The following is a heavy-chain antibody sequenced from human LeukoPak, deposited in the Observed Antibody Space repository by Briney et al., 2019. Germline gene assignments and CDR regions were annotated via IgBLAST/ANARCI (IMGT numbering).Heavy chain of an antibody. J-gene: IGHJ6*03. Sequence: ASVKVSCKASGGTFSSYAISWVRQAPGQGLEWMGWISAYNGNTNYAQKLQGRVTMTTDTSTSTAYMELRSLRSDDTAAYYCARSPHYDFWSGYYSYYYYYMDVWGKGTTVTVSS. CDR2: ISAYNGNT. CDR1: GGTFSSYA. CDR3: ARSPHYDFWSGYYSYYYYYMDV. D-gene: IGHD3-3*01. V-gene: IGHV1-18*01.